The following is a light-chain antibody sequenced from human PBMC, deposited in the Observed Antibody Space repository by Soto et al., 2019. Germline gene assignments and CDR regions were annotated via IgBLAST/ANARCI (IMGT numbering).Light chain of an antibody. CDR2: GAS. Sequence: EIVMTQSPAPLSVSPGERATVSCRASQSVNSNLTWYQQKPGQAPRLLIYGASRRATGVPDRFSGSGSGTDFTLTISRLEPADLAVYYCQQYGSSPTFGGGTKVDIK. V-gene: IGKV3-20*01. J-gene: IGKJ4*01. CDR3: QQYGSSPT. CDR1: QSVNSN.